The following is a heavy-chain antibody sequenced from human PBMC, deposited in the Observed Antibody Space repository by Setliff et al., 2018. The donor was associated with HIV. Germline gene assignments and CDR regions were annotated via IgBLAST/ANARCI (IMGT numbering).Heavy chain of an antibody. V-gene: IGHV3-15*07. CDR1: GFTFNKAW. D-gene: IGHD3-22*01. CDR3: ARTYYYDASGYYRPFDI. Sequence: GGSLRLSCAASGFTFNKAWMNWVRQAPGKGLEWVGRVKSERDGGTIDYAAPVKGRFTISIDDATNTLYLQMNSLRAEDTAVYYCARTYYYDASGYYRPFDIWGQGTMVTVSS. J-gene: IGHJ3*02. CDR2: VKSERDGGTI.